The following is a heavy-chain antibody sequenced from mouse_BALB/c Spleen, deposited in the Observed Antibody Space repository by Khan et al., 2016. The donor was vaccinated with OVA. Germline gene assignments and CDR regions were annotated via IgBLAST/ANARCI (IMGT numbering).Heavy chain of an antibody. V-gene: IGHV3-5*02. CDR1: GISITSGNYR. J-gene: IGHJ1*01. CDR2: IYYSGTV. Sequence: EVQLQESGPGLVKPSQTVSLTCTVTGISITSGNYRWSWIRQFPGNKLEWIGNIYYSGTVTYNPSLTSRTTITRDTSQNPFFLVLTSLTADDTATYDCARDDGSRYWFFDVWGAGTTVTVSS. CDR3: ARDDGSRYWFFDV. D-gene: IGHD1-1*01.